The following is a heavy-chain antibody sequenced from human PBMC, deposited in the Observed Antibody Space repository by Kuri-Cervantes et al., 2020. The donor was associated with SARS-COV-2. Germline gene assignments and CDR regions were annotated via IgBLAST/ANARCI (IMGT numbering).Heavy chain of an antibody. CDR2: IYYSGST. Sequence: SETLSLTCTVSGGSISSYYWSWIRQPPGKGLEWIGYIYYSGSTNYNPSLKSRVTISVDTSKNQFSLKLSSVAAADTAVYYRARGFDYWGQGTLVTVSS. CDR1: GGSISSYY. CDR3: ARGFDY. J-gene: IGHJ4*02. V-gene: IGHV4-59*01.